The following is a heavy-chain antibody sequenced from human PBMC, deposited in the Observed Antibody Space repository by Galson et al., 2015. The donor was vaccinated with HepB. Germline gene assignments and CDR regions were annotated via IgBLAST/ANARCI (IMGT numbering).Heavy chain of an antibody. Sequence: QSGAEVKKPGESLRISCKGSGYSFTSYWISWVRQMPGKGLEWMGRIDPSDSYTNYSPSFQGHVTISADKSISTAYLHWSSLKASDTAMYYCARRPHCSSTSCYRGPGFDPWGQGTLVTVTS. CDR2: IDPSDSYT. V-gene: IGHV5-10-1*01. CDR3: ARRPHCSSTSCYRGPGFDP. J-gene: IGHJ5*02. D-gene: IGHD2-2*02. CDR1: GYSFTSYW.